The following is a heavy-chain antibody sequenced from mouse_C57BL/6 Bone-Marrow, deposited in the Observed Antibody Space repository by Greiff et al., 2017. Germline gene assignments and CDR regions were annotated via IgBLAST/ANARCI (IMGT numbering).Heavy chain of an antibody. J-gene: IGHJ2*01. D-gene: IGHD2-3*01. CDR1: GYTFTSYG. V-gene: IGHV1-81*01. Sequence: VQLQPSGAELARPGASVKLSCKASGYTFTSYGISWVKQRTGQGLEWIGEIYPRSGNTYYNEKFKGKATLTADKSSSTAYMELRSLTSEDSAVYFCAKVGRWLLQHYFDYWGQGTTLTVSS. CDR2: IYPRSGNT. CDR3: AKVGRWLLQHYFDY.